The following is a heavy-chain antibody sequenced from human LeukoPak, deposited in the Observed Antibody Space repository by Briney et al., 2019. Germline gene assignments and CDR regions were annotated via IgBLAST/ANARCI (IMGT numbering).Heavy chain of an antibody. Sequence: KPSETLSLTCIVSGSSISSGYYWGWIRQPPGKGLEWIGSSYHSGTTYYNPSLKSRVTISVDTSKNQFSLKLSSVTAADTAVYCCARPLYGGYGDAFDIWGQGTMVTVSS. CDR3: ARPLYGGYGDAFDI. V-gene: IGHV4-38-2*02. CDR2: SYHSGTT. CDR1: GSSISSGYY. D-gene: IGHD3-22*01. J-gene: IGHJ3*02.